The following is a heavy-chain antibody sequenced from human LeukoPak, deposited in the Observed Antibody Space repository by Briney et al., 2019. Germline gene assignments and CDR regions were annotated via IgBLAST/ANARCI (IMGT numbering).Heavy chain of an antibody. CDR3: ARDLNWETY. J-gene: IGHJ4*02. V-gene: IGHV3-7*01. D-gene: IGHD1-1*01. CDR2: IKTDGSQI. CDR1: GFTFSIYW. Sequence: GGSLRLSCAASGFTFSIYWMAWVRQAPGKGLEWVANIKTDGSQIYYVDSVKGRFTISRDNAKNSLYLQMSSLRAEDTAVYYCARDLNWETYWGQGTLVTVSS.